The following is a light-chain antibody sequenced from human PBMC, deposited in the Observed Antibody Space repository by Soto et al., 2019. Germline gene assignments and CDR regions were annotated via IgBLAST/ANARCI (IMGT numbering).Light chain of an antibody. CDR3: QQANSFPLT. Sequence: DIQMTQSPSSVSASVGDRVTITCRASQHIGSWLAWYQQKPGEAPKLLIYAASSLQGGVPSRFSGSGSGTDFTLTISSLQPEDFATYFCQQANSFPLTFGGGTKVDIK. V-gene: IGKV1D-12*01. J-gene: IGKJ4*01. CDR1: QHIGSW. CDR2: AAS.